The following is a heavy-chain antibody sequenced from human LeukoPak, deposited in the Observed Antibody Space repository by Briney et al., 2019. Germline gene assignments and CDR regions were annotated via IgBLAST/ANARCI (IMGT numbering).Heavy chain of an antibody. J-gene: IGHJ6*02. CDR3: ARDQIVVVPAAAPYYYYGMDV. D-gene: IGHD2-2*01. CDR2: INTNTGNP. V-gene: IGHV7-4-1*02. CDR1: GYTFTSYA. Sequence: GASVKVSCKASGYTFTSYAMNWVRQAPGQGLEWMGWINTNTGNPTYAQGFTGRFVFSLDTSVSTAYLQISSLKAEDTAVYYYARDQIVVVPAAAPYYYYGMDVWGQGTTVTVSS.